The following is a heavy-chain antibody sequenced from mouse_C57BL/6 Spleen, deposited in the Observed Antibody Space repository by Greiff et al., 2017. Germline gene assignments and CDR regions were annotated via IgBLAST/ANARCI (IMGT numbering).Heavy chain of an antibody. V-gene: IGHV7-3*01. CDR3: ARYIRHYYGTPYYFDY. J-gene: IGHJ2*01. D-gene: IGHD1-1*01. Sequence: EVKVVESGGGLVQPGGSLSLSCAASGFTFTDYYMSWVRQPPGKALEWLGFIRNKANGYTTEYSASVKGRFTISRDNSQSILYLQMNALRAEDSATYYCARYIRHYYGTPYYFDYWGQGTTLTVSS. CDR1: GFTFTDYY. CDR2: IRNKANGYTT.